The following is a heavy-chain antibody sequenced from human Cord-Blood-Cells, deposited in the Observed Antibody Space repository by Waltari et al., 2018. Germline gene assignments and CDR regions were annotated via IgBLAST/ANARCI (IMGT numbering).Heavy chain of an antibody. Sequence: QVQLVESGGGVVQPGRSMRLSCAASGFTFSSYGMHWVRQAPGKGLEWVAVISYDVSNKYYADSVKGRFTISRDNSKNTLYLQMNSLRAEDTAVYYCAKTRTTSLFFDYWGQGTLVTVSS. J-gene: IGHJ4*02. CDR2: ISYDVSNK. CDR1: GFTFSSYG. CDR3: AKTRTTSLFFDY. V-gene: IGHV3-30*18.